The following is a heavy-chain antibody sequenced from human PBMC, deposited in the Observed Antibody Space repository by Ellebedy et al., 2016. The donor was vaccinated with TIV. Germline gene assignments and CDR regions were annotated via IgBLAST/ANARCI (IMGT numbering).Heavy chain of an antibody. Sequence: GSLRLXXNVSGGTISSTNYYWGWIRQSPEKGLEWIGSIYHSGSTYYNPSLKSRLTISLDTTKNQFSLRLDSVTAADTAVYYCVSSPSGYEIPYWGQGTLVTVSS. CDR3: VSSPSGYEIPY. CDR1: GGTISSTNYY. D-gene: IGHD5-12*01. J-gene: IGHJ4*02. V-gene: IGHV4-39*07. CDR2: IYHSGST.